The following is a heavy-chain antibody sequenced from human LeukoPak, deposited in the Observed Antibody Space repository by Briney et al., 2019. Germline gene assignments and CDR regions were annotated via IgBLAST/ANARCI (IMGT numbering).Heavy chain of an antibody. CDR1: GYSFTSYW. CDR2: IDPSDSYS. D-gene: IGHD6-19*01. J-gene: IGHJ4*02. Sequence: GESLKISCKGSGYSFTSYWISWVRQMPGKGLEWMGRIDPSDSYSNYSPSFQGHVTISADKSTSTAYLQWSSLKASDTAMYYCARQGLGEDGSGWFVFDYWGQGTLVTVSS. V-gene: IGHV5-10-1*01. CDR3: ARQGLGEDGSGWFVFDY.